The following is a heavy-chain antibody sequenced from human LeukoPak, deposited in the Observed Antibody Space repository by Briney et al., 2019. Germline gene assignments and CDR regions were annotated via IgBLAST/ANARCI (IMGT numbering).Heavy chain of an antibody. CDR2: ISYDGSNK. Sequence: GASLSLSCAASGSSFSSYAMHWVRPAPGKGLEWAAVISYDGSNKYYADSVKGRFTISRDNSKNTLYLQMNSLRAEDTAVYYCARILGYCSGGSCYYWGQGTLVTVSS. D-gene: IGHD2-15*01. J-gene: IGHJ4*02. CDR3: ARILGYCSGGSCYY. CDR1: GSSFSSYA. V-gene: IGHV3-30-3*01.